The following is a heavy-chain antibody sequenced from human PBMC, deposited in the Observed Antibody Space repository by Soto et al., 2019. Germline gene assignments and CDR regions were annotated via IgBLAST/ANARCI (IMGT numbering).Heavy chain of an antibody. CDR1: GASISTDGYY. D-gene: IGHD2-15*01. CDR3: AREIAGPPNWFDP. J-gene: IGHJ5*02. CDR2: IYYTGST. V-gene: IGHV4-31*03. Sequence: SETLSLTCTVSGASISTDGYYWSWIRQHPGKGLEWIGYIYYTGSTYYNPSVKSRVVISVDTSKNQFSLKLSSVTAADTAVYYCAREIAGPPNWFDPWGQGVLVTVSS.